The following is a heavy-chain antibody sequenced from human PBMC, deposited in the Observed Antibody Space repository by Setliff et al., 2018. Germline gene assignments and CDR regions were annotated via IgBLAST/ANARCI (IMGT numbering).Heavy chain of an antibody. CDR3: ARNCSGSGCYAGLES. D-gene: IGHD2-15*01. J-gene: IGHJ4*02. CDR2: IWYDGGNK. V-gene: IGHV3-33*01. Sequence: GFTFSTYRMHWVRQAPGKGREWVAVIWYDGGNKYHADSVKGRFTISRDNSKNTLYLQMNSLRPEDTAVYYCARNCSGSGCYAGLESWGQGTPVTVSS. CDR1: GFTFSTYR.